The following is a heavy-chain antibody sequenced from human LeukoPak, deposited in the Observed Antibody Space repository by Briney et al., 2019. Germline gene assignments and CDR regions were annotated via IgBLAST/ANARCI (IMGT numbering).Heavy chain of an antibody. CDR1: GGSISSYY. J-gene: IGHJ6*02. D-gene: IGHD3-9*01. V-gene: IGHV4-59*01. CDR3: ARDQVILTGYYNRKYYYYYGMDV. Sequence: SETPSLTCTVSGGSISSYYWSWIRQPPGKGLEWIGYIYYSGSTNYNPSLKSRVTISVDTSKNQFSLKLSSVTAADTAVYYCARDQVILTGYYNRKYYYYYGMDVWGQGTMVTVSS. CDR2: IYYSGST.